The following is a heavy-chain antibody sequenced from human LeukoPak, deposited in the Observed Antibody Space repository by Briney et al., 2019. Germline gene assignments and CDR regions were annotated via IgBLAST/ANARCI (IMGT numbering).Heavy chain of an antibody. CDR2: IIPILGIA. Sequence: SVKVSSKASGGTFSSYAISWVRQAPGQGLEWMGRIIPILGIANYAQKFQGRVTTTADKSTSTAYMELSSLRSEDTAVYYCARGQDYYDSSGYYPLDYWGQGTLVTVSS. J-gene: IGHJ4*02. CDR1: GGTFSSYA. D-gene: IGHD3-22*01. V-gene: IGHV1-69*04. CDR3: ARGQDYYDSSGYYPLDY.